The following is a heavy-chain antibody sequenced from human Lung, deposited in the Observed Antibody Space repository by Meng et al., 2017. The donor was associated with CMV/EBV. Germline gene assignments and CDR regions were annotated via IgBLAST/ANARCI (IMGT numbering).Heavy chain of an antibody. Sequence: GSLRLSCTVSGGSISSSSYYWGWIRQPPGKGLEWIGSIYYSGSTYYNPSLKSRVTISVDTSKNQFSLKLSSVTAADTAVYYCARHFGEWQQPYYYYYGMDVWGQGTTVTGSS. D-gene: IGHD3-16*01. CDR3: ARHFGEWQQPYYYYYGMDV. V-gene: IGHV4-39*01. CDR1: GGSISSSSYY. J-gene: IGHJ6*02. CDR2: IYYSGST.